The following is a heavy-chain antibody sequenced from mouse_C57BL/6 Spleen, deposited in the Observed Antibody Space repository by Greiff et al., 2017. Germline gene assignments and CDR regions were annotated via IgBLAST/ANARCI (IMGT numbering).Heavy chain of an antibody. CDR1: GFTFSRYT. Sequence: DVKLVESGGGLVKPGGSLKLSCAASGFTFSRYTMSWVRQTPEKRLEWVATISGGGGNTYYPDSVQGRFTISRDNAKNTLYLQMSSLRSEDTALYYGARQWVYYGSSYCYAMDYWGQGTSVTVSS. CDR2: ISGGGGNT. D-gene: IGHD1-1*01. CDR3: ARQWVYYGSSYCYAMDY. V-gene: IGHV5-9*01. J-gene: IGHJ4*01.